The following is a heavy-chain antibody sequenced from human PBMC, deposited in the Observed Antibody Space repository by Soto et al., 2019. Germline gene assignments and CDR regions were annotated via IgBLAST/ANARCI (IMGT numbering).Heavy chain of an antibody. V-gene: IGHV3-33*01. CDR2: IWYDGSNK. J-gene: IGHJ4*02. Sequence: GGSLRLSCAASGFTFSSYGMHWVRQAPGKGLEWVAVIWYDGSNKYYADSVKGRFTISRDNSKNTLYLQMNSLRAEDTAVYYCARGGYYYDTSEDFDYWGQGALVTVSS. CDR1: GFTFSSYG. D-gene: IGHD3-22*01. CDR3: ARGGYYYDTSEDFDY.